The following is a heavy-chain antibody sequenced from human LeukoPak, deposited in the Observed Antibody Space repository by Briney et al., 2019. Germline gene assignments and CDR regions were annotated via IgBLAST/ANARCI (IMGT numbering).Heavy chain of an antibody. CDR3: ARVGRELLHYYYYYGMDV. CDR1: GFTFSSYG. J-gene: IGHJ6*02. CDR2: IWYDGSNK. V-gene: IGHV3-33*01. Sequence: GRSLRLSCAASGFTFSSYGMHWVRQAPGKGLEWVAVIWYDGSNKYYGDSVKGRFTISRDNSKNTLYLQMNSLRAEDTAVYYCARVGRELLHYYYYYGMDVWGQGTTVTVSS. D-gene: IGHD1-26*01.